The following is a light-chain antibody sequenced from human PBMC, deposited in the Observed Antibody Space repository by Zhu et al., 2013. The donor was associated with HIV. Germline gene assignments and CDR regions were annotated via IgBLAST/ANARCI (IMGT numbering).Light chain of an antibody. CDR3: QQFHHYPWT. J-gene: IGKJ1*01. Sequence: DIQMTQSPSSVSASVGDRVTITCRASQGISSWLAWYQQTPGKAPKLLIYAASSLESGVPSRFSGSGSGTEFTLTISSLQAEDFATYYCQQFHHYPWTFGQGTKVEIK. CDR2: AAS. V-gene: IGKV1-12*01. CDR1: QGISSW.